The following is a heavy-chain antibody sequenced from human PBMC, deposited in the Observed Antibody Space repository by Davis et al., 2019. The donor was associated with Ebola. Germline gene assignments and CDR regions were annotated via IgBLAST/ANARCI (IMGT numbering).Heavy chain of an antibody. CDR2: IWYDGSNK. CDR1: GFTFSSYG. V-gene: IGHV3-33*08. Sequence: PSETLSLTCAASGFTFSSYGMHWVRQAPGKGLEWVAVIWYDGSNKYYADSVKGRFTISRDNSKNTLYLQMNSLRAEDTAVYYCAREGGYCSDGSCYQDYYYGMDVWGQGTTVTVSS. J-gene: IGHJ6*02. CDR3: AREGGYCSDGSCYQDYYYGMDV. D-gene: IGHD2-15*01.